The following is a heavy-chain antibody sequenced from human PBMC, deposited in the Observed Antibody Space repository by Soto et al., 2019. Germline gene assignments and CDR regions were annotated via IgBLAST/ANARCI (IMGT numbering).Heavy chain of an antibody. D-gene: IGHD6-13*01. CDR2: TYYRSKWYN. J-gene: IGHJ6*02. CDR3: ARVAAAGTRNYSYGMDV. V-gene: IGHV6-1*01. CDR1: GDSVSSNSAA. Sequence: PSQTLSLTCAISGDSVSSNSAAWNWIRQSPSRGLEWLGRTYYRSKWYNDYAVSVKSRITINPDTSKNQFSLQLNSVTPEDTAVYYCARVAAAGTRNYSYGMDVWGQGTTVTVSS.